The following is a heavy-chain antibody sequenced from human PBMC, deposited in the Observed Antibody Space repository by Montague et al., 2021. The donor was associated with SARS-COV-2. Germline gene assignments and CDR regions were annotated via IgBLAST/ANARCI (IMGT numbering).Heavy chain of an antibody. CDR1: GFTFSSYA. CDR3: RVGNYYDSISDY. V-gene: IGHV3-23*01. D-gene: IGHD3-22*01. J-gene: IGHJ4*02. CDR2: ISGSGGSP. Sequence: SLRLSCAASGFTFSSYAMSWVRQAPGKGLEWVSAISGSGGSPYYXDSXQGRFTISRDNSKNTLYLQMNSLRAEDTAVYYCRVGNYYDSISDYWGQGTLVTVSS.